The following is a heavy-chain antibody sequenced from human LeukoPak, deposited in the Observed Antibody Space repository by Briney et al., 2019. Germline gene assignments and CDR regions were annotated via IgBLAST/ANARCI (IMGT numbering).Heavy chain of an antibody. V-gene: IGHV3-23*01. CDR1: GFTLSSYA. J-gene: IGHJ3*02. D-gene: IGHD1-26*01. CDR2: ISDSGNT. Sequence: GGSLRLSCAASGFTLSSYAMSWVRQAPGKGLEWVSAISDSGNTYHADSVKGRFTISRDSSKNTLFLQMNSLRPEDTALYYCAKGDLVWEALLGAFDIWGQGTMVTISS. CDR3: AKGDLVWEALLGAFDI.